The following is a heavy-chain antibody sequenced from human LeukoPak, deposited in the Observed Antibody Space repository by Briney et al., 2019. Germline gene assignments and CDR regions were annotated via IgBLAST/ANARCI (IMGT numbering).Heavy chain of an antibody. D-gene: IGHD2-2*01. CDR2: IYHSGST. CDR3: ARGYCSSTSSYPTDY. J-gene: IGHJ4*02. Sequence: SQTLSLTCAVSGGSISSGGYSWSWIRQPPGKGLEWIGYIYHSGSTYYNPSLKSRVTISVDRSKNQFSLKLSSVTAADTAVYYCARGYCSSTSSYPTDYWGQGTLVTVSS. CDR1: GGSISSGGYS. V-gene: IGHV4-30-2*01.